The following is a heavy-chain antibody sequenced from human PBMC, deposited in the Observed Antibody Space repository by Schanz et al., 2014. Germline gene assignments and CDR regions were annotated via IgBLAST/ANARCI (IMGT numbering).Heavy chain of an antibody. V-gene: IGHV1-18*01. CDR1: GYTFTSYG. CDR3: ARAPAPYCSDTSCLGTPCDY. CDR2: ISPYNGNT. J-gene: IGHJ4*02. Sequence: QVQLVQSGAEVKKPGASVKVSCKASGYTFTSYGISWVRQAPGQGLEWMGWISPYNGNTNYAQKLQGRVTMTADTSTSTAYMDLRSLRSDDTAVYYCARAPAPYCSDTSCLGTPCDYWGQGTLVTVSS. D-gene: IGHD2-2*01.